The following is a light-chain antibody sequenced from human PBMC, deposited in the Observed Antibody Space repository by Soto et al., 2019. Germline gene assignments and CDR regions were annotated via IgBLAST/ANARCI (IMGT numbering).Light chain of an antibody. CDR1: SSDVGAYNF. Sequence: QSVLTQPASVSGSPGQSITISCTGTSSDVGAYNFVSWHQQHPGKAPKLMIYNVYDRPSGISYRFSDSKSGNTASLTISGLQGEDEAGYYCSSYTSTSTYVFGTGTKVTAL. V-gene: IGLV2-14*03. CDR3: SSYTSTSTYV. J-gene: IGLJ1*01. CDR2: NVY.